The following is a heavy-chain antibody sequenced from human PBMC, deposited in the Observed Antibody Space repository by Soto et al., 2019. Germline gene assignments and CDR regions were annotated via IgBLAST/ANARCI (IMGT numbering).Heavy chain of an antibody. D-gene: IGHD3-10*01. J-gene: IGHJ4*02. V-gene: IGHV4-4*02. CDR2: IYHSGIT. CDR1: GGSISSSNW. Sequence: QVQLQESGPGLVKPSGTLSLTCAVSGGSISSSNWWSWVRQPPGKGLEWIGEIYHSGITNYNPSPKSRVTISVDKSKNQFSLKLSAVTAADTAVYYCGSQSSGSNYFDYWGQGTLVTVSS. CDR3: GSQSSGSNYFDY.